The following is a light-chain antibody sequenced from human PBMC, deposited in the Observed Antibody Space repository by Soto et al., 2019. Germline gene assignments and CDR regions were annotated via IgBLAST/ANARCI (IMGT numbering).Light chain of an antibody. J-gene: IGKJ5*01. Sequence: EIVLTQSPGTLSLSPGERATLSCRASESVASNYLAWYQLKPGQAPRLLFFGASNRATAIPDRFSGSGSGTDFTLTISRLEPEDFALYYCQQHDILPITFGQGTRLEI. CDR3: QQHDILPIT. CDR2: GAS. CDR1: ESVASNY. V-gene: IGKV3-20*01.